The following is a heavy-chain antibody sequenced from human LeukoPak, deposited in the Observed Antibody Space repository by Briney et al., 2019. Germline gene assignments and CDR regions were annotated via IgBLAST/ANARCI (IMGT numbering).Heavy chain of an antibody. V-gene: IGHV3-23*01. D-gene: IGHD1-7*01. CDR2: ISGSGVST. J-gene: IGHJ4*02. Sequence: PGGSLRLSCAASGFTFSDYSMNWVRQAPGKGLEWVSAISGSGVSTYYADSVKGRFTVSRDNSKNTLYLQMSSLRAEDTAVYYCAKDERNWNYNLASQTYDWGQGTLVTVSS. CDR1: GFTFSDYS. CDR3: AKDERNWNYNLASQTYD.